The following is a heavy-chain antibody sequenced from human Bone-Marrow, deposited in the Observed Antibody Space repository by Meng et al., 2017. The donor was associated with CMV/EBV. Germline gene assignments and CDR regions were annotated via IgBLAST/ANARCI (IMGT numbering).Heavy chain of an antibody. D-gene: IGHD3-3*01. J-gene: IGHJ6*02. Sequence: GESLKISCKASGYTFTGYYMHWVRQAPGQGLEWMGWINPNSGGTNYAQKFQGRVTMTRDTSISTAYMELSRLRSDDTAVYYCARDFLYDDFWSGYFSYYGMDVWGQGTTVTVSS. CDR1: GYTFTGYY. V-gene: IGHV1-2*02. CDR2: INPNSGGT. CDR3: ARDFLYDDFWSGYFSYYGMDV.